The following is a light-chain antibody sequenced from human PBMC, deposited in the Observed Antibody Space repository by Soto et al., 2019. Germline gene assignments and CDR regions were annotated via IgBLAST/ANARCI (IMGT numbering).Light chain of an antibody. CDR1: SSDVGGYKY. CDR3: SSYTSRTTVV. Sequence: QSALTQPASVSGSPGQSITISCTGTSSDVGGYKYVSWYQQHPGKAPKLMIYEVSNRPSGVSNRFSGSKSGNTASLTISGLQAEDEADYYCSSYTSRTTVVFGGGTQLTVL. CDR2: EVS. V-gene: IGLV2-14*01. J-gene: IGLJ2*01.